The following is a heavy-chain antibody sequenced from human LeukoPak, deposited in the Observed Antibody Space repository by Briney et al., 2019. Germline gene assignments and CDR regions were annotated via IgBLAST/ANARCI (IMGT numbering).Heavy chain of an antibody. J-gene: IGHJ6*03. Sequence: ASVKVSCKASGYSFIVYYIHWVRQTPGQGLEWLGWIDPRTGDTNYAQNFQGRVTMTRDTSISTAYMELSRLRSDDTAVYSCARGLSGPYYYYYMDVWGKGTSVTVSS. V-gene: IGHV1-2*02. CDR1: GYSFIVYY. D-gene: IGHD2-15*01. CDR2: IDPRTGDT. CDR3: ARGLSGPYYYYYMDV.